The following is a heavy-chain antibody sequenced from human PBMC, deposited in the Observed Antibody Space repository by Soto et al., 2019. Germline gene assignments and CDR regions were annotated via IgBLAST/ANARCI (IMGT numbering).Heavy chain of an antibody. J-gene: IGHJ5*02. Sequence: QVQLVQSGAEVKKPGASVKVSCKASGYTFTSYDINWVRQATGQGLEYLGWMNPNSGNTGYVQKFQGRVTMTRDTSISRAYMELSSLLSEDSAVYFCARGIKYGAYSRWFDPWGQGTLVTVSS. V-gene: IGHV1-8*01. CDR3: ARGIKYGAYSRWFDP. CDR2: MNPNSGNT. CDR1: GYTFTSYD. D-gene: IGHD4-17*01.